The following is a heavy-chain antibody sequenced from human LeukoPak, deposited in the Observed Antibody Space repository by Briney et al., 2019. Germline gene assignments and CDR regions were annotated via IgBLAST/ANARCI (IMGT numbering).Heavy chain of an antibody. CDR1: GGSISSGGYY. Sequence: SETLSLTCTVSGGSISSGGYYWSWIRQHPGKGLEWIGYIYYSGSTYYNPSLKSRVTISVDTSKNQFSLKLSSVTAADTAVYYCARERGYSYDYAFDIWGQGTMVTVSS. D-gene: IGHD5-18*01. CDR3: ARERGYSYDYAFDI. J-gene: IGHJ3*02. V-gene: IGHV4-31*03. CDR2: IYYSGST.